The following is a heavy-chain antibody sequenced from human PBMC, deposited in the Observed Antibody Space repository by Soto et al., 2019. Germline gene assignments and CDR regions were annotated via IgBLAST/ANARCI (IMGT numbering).Heavy chain of an antibody. Sequence: QVQLVQSGAEVKKPGSSVKVSCKASGGTFSSYTISWVRQAPGQGLEWMGRIIPILGIANYAQKFQGRVTIDAAKSTSTAYRELSSLRSDDTAVYYCARVNYYGSGSRLDYWGQGTLVTVSS. V-gene: IGHV1-69*02. CDR2: IIPILGIA. J-gene: IGHJ4*02. D-gene: IGHD3-10*01. CDR1: GGTFSSYT. CDR3: ARVNYYGSGSRLDY.